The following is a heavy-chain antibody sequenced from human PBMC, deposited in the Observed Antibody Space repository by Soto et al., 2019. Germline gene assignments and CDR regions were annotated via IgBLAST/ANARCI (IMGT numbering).Heavy chain of an antibody. CDR3: AREYSSSRYFDY. D-gene: IGHD6-13*01. V-gene: IGHV3-74*01. Sequence: EVQLVESGGGLVQPGGSLRLSCAASGFSFSNYWMHWVRQAPGKGLVWVSRINSDGSSTSYADSVKGRFTISRDNAKNTLYLQMNSLRAEDTAVYYCAREYSSSRYFDYWGQGTLVTVSS. J-gene: IGHJ4*02. CDR2: INSDGSST. CDR1: GFSFSNYW.